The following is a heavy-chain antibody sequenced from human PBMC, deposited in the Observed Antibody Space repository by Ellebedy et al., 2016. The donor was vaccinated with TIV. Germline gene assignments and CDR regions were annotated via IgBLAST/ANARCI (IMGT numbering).Heavy chain of an antibody. V-gene: IGHV4-39*07. J-gene: IGHJ4*02. CDR2: IYFIGHT. CDR3: ARAHCARTNCVDCSGGTCDYHHFDY. D-gene: IGHD2-15*01. CDR1: DDSFGSSRLS. Sequence: SETLSLTCSVSDDSFGSSRLSWGWIRQPPGKGLEWIGNIYFIGHTYYNPSLRGRVTISLDGPQSQFSLKLSSVTAADTAMYFCARAHCARTNCVDCSGGTCDYHHFDYWGQGTLVTVSS.